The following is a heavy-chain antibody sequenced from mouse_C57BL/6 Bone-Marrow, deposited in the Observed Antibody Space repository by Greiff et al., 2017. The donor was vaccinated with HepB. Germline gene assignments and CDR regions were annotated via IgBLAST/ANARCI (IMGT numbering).Heavy chain of an antibody. D-gene: IGHD1-1*01. CDR3: ARNYGSSSSYWYFDF. CDR2: IDPANGNT. J-gene: IGHJ1*03. CDR1: GFNIKNTY. V-gene: IGHV14-3*01. Sequence: EVQLQQSVAELVRPGASVKLSCTAPGFNIKNTYMHWVTQRPEQGLEWIGRIDPANGNTKYAPKFQGKATLTADTASNTADLQLSSLTSEDTAISYFARNYGSSSSYWYFDFWGTGTTVTVSS.